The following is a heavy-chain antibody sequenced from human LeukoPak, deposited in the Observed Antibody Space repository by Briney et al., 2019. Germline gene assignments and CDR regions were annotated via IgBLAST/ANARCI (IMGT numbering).Heavy chain of an antibody. V-gene: IGHV3-21*01. CDR2: TSSSSAYT. CDR1: GFTFSSFS. Sequence: PGGSLRLSCAASGFTFSSFSMIWVRQAPGKGLEWVSSTSSSSAYTFYADSVKGRFTISRDNAKNSLYLQMNSLRAEDTAVYYCASYYRGHRYYFDYWGQGTLVTVSS. J-gene: IGHJ4*02. D-gene: IGHD1-26*01. CDR3: ASYYRGHRYYFDY.